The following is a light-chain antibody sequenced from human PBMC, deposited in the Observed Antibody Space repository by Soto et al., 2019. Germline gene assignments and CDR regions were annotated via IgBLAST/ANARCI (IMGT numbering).Light chain of an antibody. CDR3: QQYGSSSWT. J-gene: IGKJ1*01. CDR1: QSVSSGY. CDR2: DAS. Sequence: EIVLTQSPGTLSLSPGERGTLSCRASQSVSSGYLAWYQQKPGQAPRLLIYDASSRATGIPDRFSGSGSGTDFALTISRLEPEDFAVYYCQQYGSSSWTFGQGTKVDIK. V-gene: IGKV3-20*01.